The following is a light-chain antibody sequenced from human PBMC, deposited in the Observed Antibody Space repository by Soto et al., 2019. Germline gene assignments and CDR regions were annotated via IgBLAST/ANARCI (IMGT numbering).Light chain of an antibody. Sequence: DIQMTQSPSSLSASVGDRVSITCRASQSISGHLNWYQQKAGKAPKFLIYAASTLQSRVPSRFSGSGSGTDFTLTISSLQPEDFATYYCQQTYSTPRTFGQGTKVEIK. CDR1: QSISGH. CDR3: QQTYSTPRT. V-gene: IGKV1-39*01. J-gene: IGKJ1*01. CDR2: AAS.